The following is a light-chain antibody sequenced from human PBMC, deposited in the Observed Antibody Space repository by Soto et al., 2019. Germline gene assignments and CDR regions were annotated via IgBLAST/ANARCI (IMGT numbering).Light chain of an antibody. CDR3: SSYTSMSTYV. J-gene: IGLJ1*01. CDR1: SSDAGDYNY. V-gene: IGLV2-14*01. CDR2: EVS. Sequence: QSVLTQPASVSGSPGQSITISCTGTSSDAGDYNYVSWYQHHPGKAPKLMIYEVSNRPSGISDRFSGSKSGNTASLTISGLQAEDEADYYCSSYTSMSTYVFGTGTKVTVL.